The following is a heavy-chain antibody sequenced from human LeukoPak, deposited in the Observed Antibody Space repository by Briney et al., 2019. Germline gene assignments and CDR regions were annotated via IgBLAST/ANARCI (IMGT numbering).Heavy chain of an antibody. J-gene: IGHJ4*02. D-gene: IGHD3-22*01. CDR2: IYTSGST. Sequence: SETLSLTCTVSGGSISSSTYYWGWIRQPPGKGLEWIGRIYTSGSTNYNPSLKSRVTMSVDTSKNQFSLKLSSVTAADTAVYYCARDQYYYDSSGYGGLYYFDYWGQGTLVTVSS. V-gene: IGHV4-39*07. CDR1: GGSISSSTYY. CDR3: ARDQYYYDSSGYGGLYYFDY.